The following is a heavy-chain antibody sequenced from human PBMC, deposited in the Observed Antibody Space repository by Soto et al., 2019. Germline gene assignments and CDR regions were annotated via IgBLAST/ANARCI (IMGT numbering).Heavy chain of an antibody. CDR2: LSYDGNNI. D-gene: IGHD5-18*01. CDR1: GFTFSNYA. V-gene: IGHV3-30-3*01. Sequence: QVQLVESGGGVVQPGRSLRLSCAASGFTFSNYAIHWVRQAPGKGLGWVAVLSYDGNNIHYADSVKGRFTVSRDNSKNNLFLQMNSLRAEDTALYYCARGPIGDAAMVTNYFDYWGQGTLVTVSS. CDR3: ARGPIGDAAMVTNYFDY. J-gene: IGHJ4*02.